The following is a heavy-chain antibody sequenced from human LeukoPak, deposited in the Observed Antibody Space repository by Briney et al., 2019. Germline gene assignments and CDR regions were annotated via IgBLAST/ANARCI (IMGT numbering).Heavy chain of an antibody. Sequence: SETLSLTCTVSGGSINSYYWSWIRQPAGKGLEWIGRIYTSGSTNYNPSLKSRVTMSVDTSKNQFSLKLSSVTAADTAVYYCARVGQSLILAFDYWGQGTLVTVSS. D-gene: IGHD1-26*01. CDR2: IYTSGST. J-gene: IGHJ4*02. V-gene: IGHV4-4*07. CDR3: ARVGQSLILAFDY. CDR1: GGSINSYY.